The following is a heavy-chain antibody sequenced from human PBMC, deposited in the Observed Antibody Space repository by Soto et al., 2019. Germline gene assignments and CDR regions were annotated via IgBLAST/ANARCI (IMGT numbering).Heavy chain of an antibody. CDR3: ARVSGWDPLVYGMDV. D-gene: IGHD1-26*01. J-gene: IGHJ6*02. Sequence: VGSLRLSCAASGFTFSSYWMHWVRQAPGKGLVWVSRINSDGSSTSYADSVKGRFTISRDNAKNTLYLQMNSLRAEDTAVYYCARVSGWDPLVYGMDVWGQGTTVTVS. V-gene: IGHV3-74*01. CDR2: INSDGSST. CDR1: GFTFSSYW.